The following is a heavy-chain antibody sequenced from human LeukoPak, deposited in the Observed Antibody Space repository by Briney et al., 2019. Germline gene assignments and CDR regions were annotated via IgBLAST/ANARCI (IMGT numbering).Heavy chain of an antibody. Sequence: GGSLRLSCAASGFTFSSYSMNWVRQAPGKGLVWVSRIDSFGSSAAYAESVKGRFTVSRDNAKNTLYLQMNSLRAEDAAVYYCASSTYSGSHWDAFDIWGQGTMVTVSS. J-gene: IGHJ3*02. CDR1: GFTFSSYS. V-gene: IGHV3-74*03. CDR2: IDSFGSSA. D-gene: IGHD1-26*01. CDR3: ASSTYSGSHWDAFDI.